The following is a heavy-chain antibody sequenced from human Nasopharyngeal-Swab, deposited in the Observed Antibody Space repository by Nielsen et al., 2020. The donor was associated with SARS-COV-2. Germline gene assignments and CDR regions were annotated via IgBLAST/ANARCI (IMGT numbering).Heavy chain of an antibody. CDR2: ISGSGGSI. D-gene: IGHD6-13*01. Sequence: GGSLRLSCAASGFTFSSYAMSWVRQAPGKGLEWVSAISGSGGSIYYADSVKGRFTISRDNAKNSLYLQMNSLRAEDTAVYYCARDYPYSSSWYPYYYYYYMDVWGKGTTVTVSS. CDR1: GFTFSSYA. J-gene: IGHJ6*03. V-gene: IGHV3-23*01. CDR3: ARDYPYSSSWYPYYYYYYMDV.